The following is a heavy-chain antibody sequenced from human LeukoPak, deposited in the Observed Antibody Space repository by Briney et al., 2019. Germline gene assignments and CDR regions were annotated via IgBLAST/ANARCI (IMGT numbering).Heavy chain of an antibody. J-gene: IGHJ5*02. Sequence: GGSLRLSCAASGFTFSSYEMNWVRQAPGKGLEWVSYISSSGSTIYYADSVKGRFTISRDNAKNSLYLQMNSLRAEDTAVYYCARAGLLWFGELFWFDPWGQGTLVTVSS. CDR2: ISSSGSTI. D-gene: IGHD3-10*01. V-gene: IGHV3-48*03. CDR1: GFTFSSYE. CDR3: ARAGLLWFGELFWFDP.